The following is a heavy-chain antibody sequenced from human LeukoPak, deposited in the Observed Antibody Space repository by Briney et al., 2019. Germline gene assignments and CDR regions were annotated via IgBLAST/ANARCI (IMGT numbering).Heavy chain of an antibody. CDR2: IYTSGST. J-gene: IGHJ4*02. CDR3: AGGGYCSSASCHAPLLDW. D-gene: IGHD2-2*01. V-gene: IGHV4-4*07. Sequence: SETLSLTCTVSGGSISSYYWSWIRQPAGKGLEWIGRIYTSGSTNYNPSLKSRVSISVDTSKNQFSLNLRSLTAADTAVYYCAGGGYCSSASCHAPLLDWWGPGILVTVSS. CDR1: GGSISSYY.